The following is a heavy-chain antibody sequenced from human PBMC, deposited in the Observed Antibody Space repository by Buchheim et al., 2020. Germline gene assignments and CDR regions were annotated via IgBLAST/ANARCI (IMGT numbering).Heavy chain of an antibody. Sequence: QVQLEQSGAEEKKPGASVKVSCKASGYIFAGYFIHWVRQAPGQGLEWVGWIDPKSGAPSSGKQLQDRVALTRDTSNTTIYIELSRLISDDTAVYFCARSVQMANSRLFYFDYWGHGTL. CDR1: GYIFAGYF. CDR3: ARSVQMANSRLFYFDY. J-gene: IGHJ4*01. D-gene: IGHD5-24*01. CDR2: IDPKSGAP. V-gene: IGHV1-2*02.